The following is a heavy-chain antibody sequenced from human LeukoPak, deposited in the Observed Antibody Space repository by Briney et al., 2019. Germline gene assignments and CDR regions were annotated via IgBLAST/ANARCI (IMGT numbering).Heavy chain of an antibody. Sequence: PSETLSLTCIVSGGSISSSNYYWGWIRQPPGKGLEWIGSVYYTGSSYYNPSLNSRVTMSVDTSKNQFSLKLSSVTAADTAVYYCAREVAAAGYFDYWGQGTLVTVSS. CDR1: GGSISSSNYY. CDR2: VYYTGSS. D-gene: IGHD6-13*01. V-gene: IGHV4-39*07. J-gene: IGHJ4*02. CDR3: AREVAAAGYFDY.